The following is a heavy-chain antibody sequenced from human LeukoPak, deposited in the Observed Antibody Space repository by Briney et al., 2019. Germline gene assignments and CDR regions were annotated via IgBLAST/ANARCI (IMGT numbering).Heavy chain of an antibody. CDR1: GGTFSSYA. CDR2: IIPTFGTA. Sequence: SVKVSCKASGGTFSSYAISWVRQAPGQGLEWMGGIIPTFGTANYAQKFQGRVTITADESTSTAYMELSSLRSEDTAVYYCARDSPPTPYSSSSVVWFDPWGQGTLVTVSS. CDR3: ARDSPPTPYSSSSVVWFDP. V-gene: IGHV1-69*13. J-gene: IGHJ5*02. D-gene: IGHD6-6*01.